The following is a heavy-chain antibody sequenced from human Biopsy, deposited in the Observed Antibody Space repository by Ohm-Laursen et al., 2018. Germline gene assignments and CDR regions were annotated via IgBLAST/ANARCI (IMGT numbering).Heavy chain of an antibody. CDR3: ARDYDTSGYYYVS. J-gene: IGHJ5*02. V-gene: IGHV4-39*01. D-gene: IGHD3-22*01. CDR2: IFYRGST. CDR1: GGSISNNNYY. Sequence: SDTLSLTCLVSGGSISNNNYYWGWIRQPPGKGLEWIGSIFYRGSTHYKPSLKSHVKISVDKSKYQFSLKLKSVTAADTAVYYCARDYDTSGYYYVSWGQGTLVTVSS.